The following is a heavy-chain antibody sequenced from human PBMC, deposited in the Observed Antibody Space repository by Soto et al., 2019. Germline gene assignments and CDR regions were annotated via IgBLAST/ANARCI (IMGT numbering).Heavy chain of an antibody. J-gene: IGHJ4*02. CDR1: GFTFTNFW. V-gene: IGHV3-74*01. Sequence: GGSLRLSCGASGFTFTNFWMHWVRQVPGKGLVWVSRIDTSGTSTSYADSVKGRFTISRDNAKSTVTLQMNSLRAEDTGVYYCARDSWYFDAWSKGSLVXVS. CDR2: IDTSGTST. D-gene: IGHD6-13*01. CDR3: ARDSWYFDA.